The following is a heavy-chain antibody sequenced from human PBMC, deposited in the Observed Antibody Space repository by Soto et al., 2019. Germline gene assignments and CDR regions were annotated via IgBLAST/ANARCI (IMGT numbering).Heavy chain of an antibody. CDR3: ARDTVITPGGNYYYYGMDV. D-gene: IGHD4-17*01. V-gene: IGHV5-51*01. CDR1: GYSFNKYW. Sequence: GESLKISCNGSGYSFNKYWIGWVRQMPGKGLEWMGIIYPDDSDTKYSPAFQGQVTISVDKSISTAYLQWSSLKASDTAMYYCARDTVITPGGNYYYYGMDVWGQGTTVTVS. J-gene: IGHJ6*02. CDR2: IYPDDSDT.